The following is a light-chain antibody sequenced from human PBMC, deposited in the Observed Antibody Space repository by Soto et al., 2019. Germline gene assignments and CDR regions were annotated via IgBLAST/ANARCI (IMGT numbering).Light chain of an antibody. CDR2: YKN. Sequence: QSVLTQPPSVSAAPGQKITISCSGSNTNVGSNTVSWYHHLPGTAPKLLIYYKNQRPSGIRDRFSGSRSGKSATLDITGLQTGDGAVYYCVVWDSSRSASVFGGGTKVTVL. CDR1: NTNVGSNT. V-gene: IGLV1-51*01. J-gene: IGLJ2*01. CDR3: VVWDSSRSASV.